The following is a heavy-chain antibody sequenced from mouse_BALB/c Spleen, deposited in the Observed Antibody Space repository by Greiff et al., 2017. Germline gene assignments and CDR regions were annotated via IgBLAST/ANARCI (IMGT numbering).Heavy chain of an antibody. V-gene: IGHV1-54*01. CDR3: TTTATPYYYAMDY. Sequence: VKLQESGAELVRPGTSVKVSCKASGYAFTNYLIEWVKQRPGQGLEWIGVINPGSGGTNYNEKFKGKATLTADKSSSTAYMQLSSLTSDDSAVYYCTTTATPYYYAMDYWGQGTSVTVSS. J-gene: IGHJ4*01. D-gene: IGHD1-2*01. CDR1: GYAFTNYL. CDR2: INPGSGGT.